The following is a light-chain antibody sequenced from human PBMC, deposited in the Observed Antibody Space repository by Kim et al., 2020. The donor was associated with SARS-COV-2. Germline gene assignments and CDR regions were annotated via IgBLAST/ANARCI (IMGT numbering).Light chain of an antibody. V-gene: IGLV3-19*01. CDR2: GKN. Sequence: SSALTQDPAVSVALGQTVRITCQGDSLRSYSANWYQQKPGQAPLLVIYGKNNRPSGIPDRFSGTSSGNTASLTITGAQAEDEADYYCNSRKSSGNPYVFGSGTKVTVL. CDR1: SLRSYS. J-gene: IGLJ1*01. CDR3: NSRKSSGNPYV.